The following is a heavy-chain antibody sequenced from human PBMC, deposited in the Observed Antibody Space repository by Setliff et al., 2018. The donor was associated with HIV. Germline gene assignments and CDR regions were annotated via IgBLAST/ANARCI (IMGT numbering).Heavy chain of an antibody. V-gene: IGHV5-51*01. CDR3: ARGDGSDSGIYFDS. J-gene: IGHJ4*02. D-gene: IGHD4-17*01. CDR1: GYSFTNYW. Sequence: GESLKISCKGSGYSFTNYWIGWVRQMPGKGLEWMGIIYPGDSDTRYSPSFQGQVSMSADKSINTAYLQMSSLRAEDTAVYYCARGDGSDSGIYFDSWGQGTLVTVSS. CDR2: IYPGDSDT.